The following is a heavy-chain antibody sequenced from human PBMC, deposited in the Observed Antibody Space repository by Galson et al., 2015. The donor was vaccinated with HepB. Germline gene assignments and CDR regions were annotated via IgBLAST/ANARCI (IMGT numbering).Heavy chain of an antibody. CDR2: IYHNGST. CDR1: GDCISSDSW. J-gene: IGHJ5*02. D-gene: IGHD3-3*01. V-gene: IGHV4-4*02. Sequence: TLSLTCAVSGDCISSDSWWSWVRQPPGEGLEWIGEIYHNGSTNYNPSLKSRVSISIDTSKNRFSLKLSSVTAADTAVYYCARAVYYDFWNGFGPWGQGTLVTVSS. CDR3: ARAVYYDFWNGFGP.